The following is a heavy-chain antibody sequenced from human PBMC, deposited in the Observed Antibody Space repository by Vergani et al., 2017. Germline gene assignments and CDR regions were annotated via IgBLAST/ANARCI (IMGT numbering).Heavy chain of an antibody. CDR1: GFTFGYYA. CDR2: IRSKAYGQAT. D-gene: IGHD3-10*01. J-gene: IGHJ3*02. V-gene: IGHV3-49*03. Sequence: EVQLVESGGDLVQPGRSLRLSCTASGFTFGYYAMDWFRQAPGQGLEWVGGIRSKAYGQATIYAASVKGRFTISRDDSKSIAYLQMNNLQTEDTAMYYCVRDQVTMLRGSDAIDIWGQGKMVTVSS. CDR3: VRDQVTMLRGSDAIDI.